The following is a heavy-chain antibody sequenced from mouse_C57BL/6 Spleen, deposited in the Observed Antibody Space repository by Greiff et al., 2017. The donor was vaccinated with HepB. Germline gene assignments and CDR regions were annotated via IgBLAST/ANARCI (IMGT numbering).Heavy chain of an antibody. J-gene: IGHJ2*01. CDR3: ARKESNYYFDY. CDR1: GYTFTSYW. CDR2: IDPSDSYT. Sequence: QVQLQQPGAELVKPGASVKLSCKASGYTFTSYWMQWVKQRPGQGLEWIGEIDPSDSYTNYNQKFKGKATLTVDTSSSTAYMQLSSLTSEDSAVYYCARKESNYYFDYWGQGTTLTVSS. D-gene: IGHD2-5*01. V-gene: IGHV1-50*01.